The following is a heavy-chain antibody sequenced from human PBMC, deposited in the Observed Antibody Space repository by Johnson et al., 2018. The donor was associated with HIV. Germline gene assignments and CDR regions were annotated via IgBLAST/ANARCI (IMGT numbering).Heavy chain of an antibody. CDR3: ARAGVVFSTASHDAFDI. D-gene: IGHD2-21*01. CDR1: GFTVSNNY. V-gene: IGHV3-66*01. J-gene: IGHJ3*02. CDR2: MYTGGTT. Sequence: VQLVESGGGLVQPGGSLRLSCGASGFTVSNNYMNWVRQAPGKGLEWVSVMYTGGTTYYADSVKGRFTISRDNSKNTLYLQMNSLRAEDTAVYYCARAGVVFSTASHDAFDIWGQGTKVTVSS.